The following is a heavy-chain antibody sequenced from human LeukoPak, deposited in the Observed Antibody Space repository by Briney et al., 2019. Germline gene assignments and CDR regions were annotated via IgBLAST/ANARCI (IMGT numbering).Heavy chain of an antibody. CDR2: IYYTGGT. CDR1: GASISSYY. J-gene: IGHJ4*02. CDR3: ARGYYDFPY. Sequence: SETLSLTCTVSGASISSYYWSWIRQPPGKGREWIGYIYYTGGTNYNPSLKSRVTISVDTSKNQFSLKLSSVTAADTAVCYCARGYYDFPYWGQGTLVTVSS. D-gene: IGHD3-3*01. V-gene: IGHV4-59*01.